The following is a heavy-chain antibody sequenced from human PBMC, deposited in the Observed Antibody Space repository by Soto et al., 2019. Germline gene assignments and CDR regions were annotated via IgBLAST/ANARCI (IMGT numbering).Heavy chain of an antibody. V-gene: IGHV4-4*07. CDR3: ARGQRFSDWFDP. J-gene: IGHJ5*02. CDR2: VYSSGGT. D-gene: IGHD3-3*01. Sequence: SETLSLTCTVSGGSMSSYYWTWIRQPAGKGLEWIGRVYSSGGTHYNPSLKSRVTISLDTSKNQFSLRLLSVTDADTAVYYCARGQRFSDWFDPWGQGTLVTVSS. CDR1: GGSMSSYY.